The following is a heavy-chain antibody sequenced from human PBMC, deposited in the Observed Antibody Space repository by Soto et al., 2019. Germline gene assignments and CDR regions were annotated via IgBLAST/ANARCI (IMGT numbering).Heavy chain of an antibody. J-gene: IGHJ6*02. V-gene: IGHV3-30*18. CDR3: AKALAAAGKKSYGMDV. CDR2: ISYDGSNK. CDR1: GFTFSSYG. Sequence: QVQLVESGGGVVQPGRSLRLSCAASGFTFSSYGMHWVRQAPGKGLEWVAVISYDGSNKYYADSVKGRFTISRDNSKNTLYLQMNRLRAEDTAVYYCAKALAAAGKKSYGMDVWGQGTTVTVSS. D-gene: IGHD6-13*01.